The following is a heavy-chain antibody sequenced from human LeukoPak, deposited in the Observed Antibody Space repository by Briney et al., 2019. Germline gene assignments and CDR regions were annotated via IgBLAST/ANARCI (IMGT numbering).Heavy chain of an antibody. Sequence: SETLSLTCTVSGGSISSGGYYWSWIRQHPGKGLEWVGYIYYSGSTYYNPSLKSRVTISVDTSKNQFSLKLSSVTAADTAVYYCARDDSSGWYHAFDIWGQGTMVTVSS. J-gene: IGHJ3*02. D-gene: IGHD6-19*01. V-gene: IGHV4-31*03. CDR2: IYYSGST. CDR1: GGSISSGGYY. CDR3: ARDDSSGWYHAFDI.